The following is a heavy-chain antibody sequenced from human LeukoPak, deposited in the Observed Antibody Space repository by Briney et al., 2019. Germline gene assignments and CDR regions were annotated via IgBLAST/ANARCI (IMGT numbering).Heavy chain of an antibody. CDR1: GGSISSYY. D-gene: IGHD3-16*01. V-gene: IGHV4-39*07. CDR2: IYYSGST. CDR3: ARDGGNMDV. J-gene: IGHJ6*03. Sequence: SETLSLTCTVSGGSISSYYWSWIRQPPGKGLEWIGSIYYSGSTYYNPSLKSRVTISVDTSKNQFSLKLSSVTAADTAVYYCARDGGNMDVWGKGTTVTVSS.